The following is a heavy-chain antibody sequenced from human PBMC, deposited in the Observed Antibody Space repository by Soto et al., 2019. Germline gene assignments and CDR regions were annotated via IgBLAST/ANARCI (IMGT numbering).Heavy chain of an antibody. Sequence: QVQLVQSGVEVKKPGASVKVSCKASGYTFISHGISWVRQATGQGLEWMGWISGKNGNTNYAQQLQGRVTLPTDTSTSTAYMELRSLRSDDTAVYYCAGVSSSIVVVPDYGMDVWGQGTTVTVSS. CDR1: GYTFISHG. CDR2: ISGKNGNT. D-gene: IGHD2-15*01. CDR3: AGVSSSIVVVPDYGMDV. J-gene: IGHJ6*02. V-gene: IGHV1-18*04.